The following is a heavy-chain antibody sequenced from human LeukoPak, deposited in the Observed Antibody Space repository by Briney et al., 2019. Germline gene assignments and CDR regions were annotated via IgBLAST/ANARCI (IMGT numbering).Heavy chain of an antibody. CDR1: GFTFSSYA. CDR2: ISSDGSIK. J-gene: IGHJ5*02. Sequence: GGSLRLSCAASGFTFSSYAMHWVRQAPGKGLEWVSYISSDGSIKYHADSVKGRFTISRDNTKNSLYLQMNSLRAEDTAVYYCARGQNWFDPWGQGALVTVSS. CDR3: ARGQNWFDP. V-gene: IGHV3-48*04.